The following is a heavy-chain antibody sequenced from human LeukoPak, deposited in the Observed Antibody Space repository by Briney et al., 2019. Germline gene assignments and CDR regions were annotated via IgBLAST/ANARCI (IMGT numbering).Heavy chain of an antibody. Sequence: SETLSLTCAVYGGSLWGCYWSWMREPPGKGGEGIGEINHSGSTNYNPPPTSRVTISVHPPKNQFSLKLSSVTAPDTAVYYCARGSVAPRRGHNWFDPWGQGTLVPVSS. D-gene: IGHD6-6*01. J-gene: IGHJ5*02. CDR2: INHSGST. CDR3: ARGSVAPRRGHNWFDP. V-gene: IGHV4-34*01. CDR1: GGSLWGCY.